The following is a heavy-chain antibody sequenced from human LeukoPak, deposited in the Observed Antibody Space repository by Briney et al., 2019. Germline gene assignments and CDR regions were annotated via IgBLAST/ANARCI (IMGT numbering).Heavy chain of an antibody. V-gene: IGHV1-18*01. Sequence: ASVKVSCKASGYTFTIYGISWVRQAPGQGLEWMGWISAYDGNTNCAQKLQGRVTMTTDTSTSTAYMELRSLRSDDTAVYYCARLAYAVPADFGYWGQGTLVTVSS. D-gene: IGHD2-2*01. CDR3: ARLAYAVPADFGY. J-gene: IGHJ4*02. CDR2: ISAYDGNT. CDR1: GYTFTIYG.